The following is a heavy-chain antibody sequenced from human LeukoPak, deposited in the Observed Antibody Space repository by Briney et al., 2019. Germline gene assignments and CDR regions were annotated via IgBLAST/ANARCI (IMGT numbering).Heavy chain of an antibody. V-gene: IGHV4-61*01. CDR1: RGSTTSGSYD. J-gene: IGHJ4*02. CDR2: IAHSWST. Sequence: PQCRSLTCTVARGSTTSGSYDWSWILDPPGKGLEGLGLIAHSWSTNYNPCIKSRVTISVDTSKNQLSVKLRSVTAADTAVYYCARGDDSSGYLLLFDFWGQGILVTVSS. D-gene: IGHD3-22*01. CDR3: ARGDDSSGYLLLFDF.